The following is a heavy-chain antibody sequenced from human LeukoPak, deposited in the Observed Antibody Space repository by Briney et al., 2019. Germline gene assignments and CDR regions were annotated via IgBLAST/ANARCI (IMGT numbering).Heavy chain of an antibody. CDR3: ARHNYDILTGDPINWFDP. J-gene: IGHJ5*02. V-gene: IGHV4-30-4*01. CDR2: IYYSGST. Sequence: SQTLSLTCTVSGGSISSGDYYWSWIRQPPGKGLEWIGYIYYSGSTCYNPSLKSRVTISVDTSKNQFSLKLSSVTAADTAVYYCARHNYDILTGDPINWFDPWGQGTLVTVSS. CDR1: GGSISSGDYY. D-gene: IGHD3-9*01.